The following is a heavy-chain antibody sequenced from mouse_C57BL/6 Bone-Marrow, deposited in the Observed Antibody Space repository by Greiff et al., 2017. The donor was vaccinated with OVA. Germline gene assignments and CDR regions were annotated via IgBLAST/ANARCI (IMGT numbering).Heavy chain of an antibody. CDR3: TLITTVVARYYAMDY. CDR1: GFTFSNYW. CDR2: IRLKSDNYAT. D-gene: IGHD1-1*01. V-gene: IGHV6-3*01. Sequence: EVKLMESGGGLVQPGGSMKLSCVASGFTFSNYWMNWVRQSPEKGLEWVAQIRLKSDNYATHYAESVKGRFTISRDDSKSSVYLQMNNLRAEDTGIYYCTLITTVVARYYAMDYWGQGTSVTVSS. J-gene: IGHJ4*01.